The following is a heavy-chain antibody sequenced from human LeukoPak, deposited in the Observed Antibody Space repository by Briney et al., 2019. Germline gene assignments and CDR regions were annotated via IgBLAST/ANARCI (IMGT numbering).Heavy chain of an antibody. CDR1: GNIFTGYY. Sequence: ASVKVSCKASGNIFTGYYMHWVRQAPGQGLEWMGWINPNSGGTNYAQKFQGRVTMTRDTSISIAYMELSRLRSDDTAVYYCARDLAAMVRYYYFDYWGQGTLVTVSS. CDR3: ARDLAAMVRYYYFDY. D-gene: IGHD5-18*01. CDR2: INPNSGGT. J-gene: IGHJ4*02. V-gene: IGHV1-2*02.